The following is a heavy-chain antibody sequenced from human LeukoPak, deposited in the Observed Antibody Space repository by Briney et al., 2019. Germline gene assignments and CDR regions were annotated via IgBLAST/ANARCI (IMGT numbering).Heavy chain of an antibody. CDR1: GFTFSTYA. D-gene: IGHD2-21*01. CDR2: FSGSGET. CDR3: AKAPVTTCRGAYCYPFDY. Sequence: GGSLRLSCAASGFTFSTYAMAWVRQAPGKGLEWVSAFSGSGETYYADSVKGRFTISRDSSKNTLFLQMNRLRPEDAAVYYCAKAPVTTCRGAYCYPFDYWGQGTLVTVSS. J-gene: IGHJ4*02. V-gene: IGHV3-23*01.